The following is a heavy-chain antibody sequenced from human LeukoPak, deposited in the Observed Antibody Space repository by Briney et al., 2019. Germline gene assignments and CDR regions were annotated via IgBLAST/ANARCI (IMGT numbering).Heavy chain of an antibody. D-gene: IGHD3-10*01. V-gene: IGHV4-61*02. CDR2: IYTSEST. J-gene: IGHJ6*03. Sequence: SQTLSLTCTVSGGSISSGSYSWNWIRQPAGKGLEWIGRIYTSESTNYNPSLKSRVTISVDTSKNQFSLKRSSVTAADTAVYYCASDKAKGRGYGSGSYYKDYYYYYMDVWGKGTTVTVSS. CDR3: ASDKAKGRGYGSGSYYKDYYYYYMDV. CDR1: GGSISSGSYS.